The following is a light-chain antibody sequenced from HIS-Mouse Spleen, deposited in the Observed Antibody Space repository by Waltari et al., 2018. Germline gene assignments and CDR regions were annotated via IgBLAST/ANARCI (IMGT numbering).Light chain of an antibody. Sequence: EIVLTQSTATLSLSPGERATISCRASQSVSSYLAWYQQKPGQAPRLLIYDASNRATGIPARFSGSGSGTDFTLTISSLEPEDFAVYYCQQRSNGITFGQGTRLEIK. V-gene: IGKV3-11*01. CDR3: QQRSNGIT. J-gene: IGKJ5*01. CDR2: DAS. CDR1: QSVSSY.